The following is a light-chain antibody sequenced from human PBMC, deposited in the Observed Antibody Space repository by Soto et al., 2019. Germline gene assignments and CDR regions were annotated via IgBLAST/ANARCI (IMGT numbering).Light chain of an antibody. CDR2: GAS. V-gene: IGKV3-15*01. CDR1: QSVSSN. J-gene: IGKJ3*01. CDR3: QQYNNWPFT. Sequence: EIVMTQSPATLSVSPGERATLSCRASQSVSSNLAWYQQKPGQAPRLLIYGASTRATGIPARFSGSGSGTEFTLTISGLQSEAFAVYYCQQYNNWPFTFGPGTKVDIK.